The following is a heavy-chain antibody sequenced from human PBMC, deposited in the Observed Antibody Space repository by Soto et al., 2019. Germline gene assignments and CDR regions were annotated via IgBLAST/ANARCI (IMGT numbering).Heavy chain of an antibody. CDR2: IIPMIGRA. J-gene: IGHJ6*02. Sequence: QVQLVQSASEVKKPGSSAKVSCKASGGTFSNYAFSWVRQAPGQGLEWMGGIIPMIGRANYAEKFQGRVTITADECTSTVYMELSSLRSEDTALYYCARVRSGTYFGVYYNGMDVWGQGTAVTVSS. V-gene: IGHV1-69*01. CDR3: ARVRSGTYFGVYYNGMDV. D-gene: IGHD1-26*01. CDR1: GGTFSNYA.